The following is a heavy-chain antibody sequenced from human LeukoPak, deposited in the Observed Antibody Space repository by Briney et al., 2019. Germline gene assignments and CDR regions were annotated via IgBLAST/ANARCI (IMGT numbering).Heavy chain of an antibody. D-gene: IGHD3-3*01. CDR3: AREITIFGVVIDTYYYYGMDV. Sequence: GGSLRLSCAASGFTFSSYEINWVRQAPGKGLEWVSYISSSGSTIYYADSVKGRFTISRDNAKNSLYLQMNSLTAEDTAVYYCAREITIFGVVIDTYYYYGMDVWGQGTTVTVSS. CDR1: GFTFSSYE. V-gene: IGHV3-48*03. J-gene: IGHJ6*02. CDR2: ISSSGSTI.